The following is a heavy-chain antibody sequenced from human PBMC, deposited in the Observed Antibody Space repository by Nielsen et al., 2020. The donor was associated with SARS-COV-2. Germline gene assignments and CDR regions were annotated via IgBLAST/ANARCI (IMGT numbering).Heavy chain of an antibody. CDR2: INHSGST. D-gene: IGHD2-21*01. CDR3: ARGFVAGENY. J-gene: IGHJ4*02. V-gene: IGHV4-34*01. CDR1: GGSFSGYY. Sequence: SETLSLTCAVYGGSFSGYYWSWIRQPPGKGLEWIGEINHSGSTNYNPSLKSRVTISVDTSKNQFSLELSSVTAADTAVYYCARGFVAGENYWGQGTLVTVSS.